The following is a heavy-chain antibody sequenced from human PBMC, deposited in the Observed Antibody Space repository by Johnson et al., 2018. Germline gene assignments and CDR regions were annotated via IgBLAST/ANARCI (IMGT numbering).Heavy chain of an antibody. CDR1: GFTFSSYG. Sequence: QVRLVQGGGGVVEPGRSMRLWCAASGFTFSSYGMPWVRQAPGKGLEWVAVIAADGSNKYYAASVKGRFTISRDNSKNTRYLQMHSLEAEDKAGYYRAGGWSIFGVVIRSGYIDVWCQGTTVTVYS. V-gene: IGHV3-30*03. CDR2: IAADGSNK. D-gene: IGHD3-3*01. J-gene: IGHJ6*03. CDR3: AGGWSIFGVVIRSGYIDV.